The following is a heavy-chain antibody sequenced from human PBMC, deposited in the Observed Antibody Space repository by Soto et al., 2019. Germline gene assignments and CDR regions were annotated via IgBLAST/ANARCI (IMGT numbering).Heavy chain of an antibody. CDR1: GFTFSSYA. J-gene: IGHJ6*03. D-gene: IGHD3-10*01. V-gene: IGHV3-23*01. CDR2: ISGSGGST. Sequence: GGSLRLSCAASGFTFSSYAMSWVRQAPGKGLEWVSAISGSGGSTYYADSVKGRFTISRDNSKNTLYLQMNSLRAEDTAVYYCANTLYGSGSYLNYMDVWGKGTTVTVSS. CDR3: ANTLYGSGSYLNYMDV.